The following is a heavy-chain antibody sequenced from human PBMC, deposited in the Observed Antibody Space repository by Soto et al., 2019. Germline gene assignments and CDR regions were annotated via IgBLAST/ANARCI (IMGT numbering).Heavy chain of an antibody. J-gene: IGHJ2*01. CDR3: ARDPTITRIVVVIPMGYFDL. D-gene: IGHD3-22*01. CDR2: ISYDGSNK. CDR1: GFTFSSYA. Sequence: QVQLVESGGGVVQPGRSLRLSCAASGFTFSSYAMHWVRQAPGKGLEWVAVISYDGSNKYYADSVKGRFTISRDNSKNTLYLQMNSLRAEDTAVYYCARDPTITRIVVVIPMGYFDLWGRGTLVTVSS. V-gene: IGHV3-30-3*01.